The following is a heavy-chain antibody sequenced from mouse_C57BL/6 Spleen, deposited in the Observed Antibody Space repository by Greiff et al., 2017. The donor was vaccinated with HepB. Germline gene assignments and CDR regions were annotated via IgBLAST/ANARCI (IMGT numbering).Heavy chain of an antibody. CDR2: ISDGGSYT. Sequence: DVKLVESGGGLVKPGGSLKLSCAASGFTFSSYAMSWVRQTPEKRLEWVATISDGGSYTYYPDNVKGRFTISRDNAKNNLYLQMSHLKSEDTAMYYCARDGSSPGAWFAYWGQGTLVTVSA. CDR1: GFTFSSYA. J-gene: IGHJ3*01. CDR3: ARDGSSPGAWFAY. V-gene: IGHV5-4*01. D-gene: IGHD1-1*01.